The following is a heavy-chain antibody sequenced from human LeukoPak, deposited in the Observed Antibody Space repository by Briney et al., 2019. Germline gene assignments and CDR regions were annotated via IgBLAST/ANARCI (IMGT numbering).Heavy chain of an antibody. CDR2: IYYSGST. Sequence: SETLSLTCTVSGGSISSSSYYWGWIRQPPGKGLEWIGNIYYSGSTYYNPSLNSRVTISVDTSKNQFSLKLSSVPAADTAVYYXARRLYSYYYMDVWGKGTTVTVSS. J-gene: IGHJ6*03. CDR1: GGSISSSSYY. V-gene: IGHV4-39*01. D-gene: IGHD3-22*01. CDR3: ARRLYSYYYMDV.